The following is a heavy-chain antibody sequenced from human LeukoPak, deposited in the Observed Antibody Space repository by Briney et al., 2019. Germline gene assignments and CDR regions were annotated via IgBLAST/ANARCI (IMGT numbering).Heavy chain of an antibody. CDR3: ARRIAAPPNYYGMDV. D-gene: IGHD6-13*01. V-gene: IGHV4-59*08. CDR2: IYYSGST. J-gene: IGHJ6*02. CDR1: GGSISSYY. Sequence: SETLSLTCTVSGGSISSYYWSWIRQPPGKGLEWIGYIYYSGSTNYNPSLKSRVTMSVDTSKNQFSLKLSSVTAADTAVYYCARRIAAPPNYYGMDVWGQGTTVTVSS.